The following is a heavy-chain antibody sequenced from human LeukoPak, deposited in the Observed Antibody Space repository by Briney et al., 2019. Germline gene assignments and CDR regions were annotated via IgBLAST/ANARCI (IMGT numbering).Heavy chain of an antibody. J-gene: IGHJ6*02. CDR3: ARRWWGRGAAGMDV. CDR1: GYTFTGYY. CDR2: INPNSGGT. D-gene: IGHD3-16*01. V-gene: IGHV1-2*02. Sequence: ASVKVSCKASGYTFTGYYMHWVRQAPGQGLEWMGWINPNSGGTNYAQKFQGRVTMTRDTSISTAYMELSRLRSDDTAVYYCARRWWGRGAAGMDVWGQGTTVTVSS.